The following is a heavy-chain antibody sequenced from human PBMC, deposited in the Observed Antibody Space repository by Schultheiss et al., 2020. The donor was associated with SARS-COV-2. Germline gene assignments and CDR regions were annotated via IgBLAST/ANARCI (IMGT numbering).Heavy chain of an antibody. CDR3: ATLPTATKDIDY. J-gene: IGHJ4*02. CDR2: ISGSGGST. D-gene: IGHD4-17*01. Sequence: GGSLRLSCAASGFAFNNAWMSWVRQAPGKGLEWVSAISGSGGSTYYADSVKGRFTISRDNSKNTLYLQMNSLRAEDTAVYYCATLPTATKDIDYWGQGTLVTVSS. CDR1: GFAFNNAW. V-gene: IGHV3-23*01.